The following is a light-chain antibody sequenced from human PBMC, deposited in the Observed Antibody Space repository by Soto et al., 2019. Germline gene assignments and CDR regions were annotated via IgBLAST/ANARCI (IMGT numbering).Light chain of an antibody. V-gene: IGKV3D-15*01. CDR2: GAS. CDR1: QSVRGN. CDR3: QQYNNWPPIT. Sequence: EVVLTQSPGTLSLSPWERATLSCRASQSVRGNSLAWYQQKPGQAPRLLISGASSRASGIPDRFSGSGSGTEFTLTISSLQSEDFAVYYCQQYNNWPPITFGQGTRLEIK. J-gene: IGKJ5*01.